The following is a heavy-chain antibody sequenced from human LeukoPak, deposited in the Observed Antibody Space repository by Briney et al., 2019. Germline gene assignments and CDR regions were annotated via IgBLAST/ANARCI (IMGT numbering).Heavy chain of an antibody. V-gene: IGHV3-21*01. CDR3: ARDAYRSYQLLPLDY. J-gene: IGHJ4*02. D-gene: IGHD2-2*01. Sequence: GESLRLSCAASGFTFSSYSMNWVRQAPGKGLELVSSISSSSSYIYYADSVKGRFTISRDNAKNSLYLQMNSLRAEDTAVYYCARDAYRSYQLLPLDYWGQGTLVTVSS. CDR2: ISSSSSYI. CDR1: GFTFSSYS.